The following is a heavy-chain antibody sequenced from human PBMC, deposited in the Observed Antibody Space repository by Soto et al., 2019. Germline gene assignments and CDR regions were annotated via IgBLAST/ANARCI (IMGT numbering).Heavy chain of an antibody. Sequence: GGSLRLSCAASGFTFSSYGMHWVRQAPGKGLEWVAVIWYDGSNKYYADSVKGRFTISRDNSKNTLYLQMNSLRAEDTAVYYCAREAVVAATPVYGDYWGQGTLVTVSS. D-gene: IGHD2-15*01. CDR3: AREAVVAATPVYGDY. V-gene: IGHV3-33*01. CDR1: GFTFSSYG. J-gene: IGHJ4*02. CDR2: IWYDGSNK.